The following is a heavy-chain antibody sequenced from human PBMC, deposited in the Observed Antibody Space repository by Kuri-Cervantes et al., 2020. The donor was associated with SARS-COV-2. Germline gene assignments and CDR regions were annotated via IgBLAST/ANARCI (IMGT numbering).Heavy chain of an antibody. Sequence: SQTLSLTCAVYGGSFSGYYWSWIRQPPGKGLEWIGSIYYTGSAYYNSSLKSRVTISVDTSKNQFSLKLSSVTAADTAVYYCACLSSGYNDVFDFWGQGMLVTVSS. CDR3: ACLSSGYNDVFDF. D-gene: IGHD3-22*01. J-gene: IGHJ4*02. CDR2: IYYTGSA. V-gene: IGHV4-34*01. CDR1: GGSFSGYY.